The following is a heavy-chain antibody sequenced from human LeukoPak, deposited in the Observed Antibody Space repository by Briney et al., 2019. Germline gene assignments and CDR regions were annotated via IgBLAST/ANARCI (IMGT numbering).Heavy chain of an antibody. V-gene: IGHV3-23*01. CDR2: ISASGASA. CDR1: GFPFSSYA. Sequence: GGSLRLSCAASGFPFSSYAMNWVRQAPGTGLEWVAAISASGASAWYADSVKGRFTISRDNSKNTLFLQMNTLRAEDTATFFCARVSPCSTSSLSFFDLWGQGTLVTVSS. CDR3: ARVSPCSTSSLSFFDL. D-gene: IGHD2-2*01. J-gene: IGHJ4*02.